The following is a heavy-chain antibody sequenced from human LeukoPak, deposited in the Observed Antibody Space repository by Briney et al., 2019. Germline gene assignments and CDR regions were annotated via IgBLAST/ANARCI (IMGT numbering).Heavy chain of an antibody. CDR3: AKADYVWGSYHENFDY. D-gene: IGHD3-16*02. V-gene: IGHV3-23*01. CDR1: GFTFSSYG. CDR2: ISGSGGST. J-gene: IGHJ4*02. Sequence: PGGSLRLSCAASGFTFSSYGMSWVRQAPGEGLGWGSAISGSGGSTYYADSAKGRFTISRDNSKKTLYLQMNSLRAEDTAVYSCAKADYVWGSYHENFDYWGEGTLVTVSS.